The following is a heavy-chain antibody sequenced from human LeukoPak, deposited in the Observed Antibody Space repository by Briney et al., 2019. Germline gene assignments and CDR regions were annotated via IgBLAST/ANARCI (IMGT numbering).Heavy chain of an antibody. CDR3: ARRLSVSLVAPPFGMDV. Sequence: SETLSLTCTVSGGSLNSGGYYWGWIRQPPGTGLEWIGSIYYSGSTYYNPSLTSRVTISVDTSNNQFSLNLSSVPAADTAVYYCARRLSVSLVAPPFGMDVWGQGTTVTVPS. V-gene: IGHV4-39*01. J-gene: IGHJ6*02. CDR1: GGSLNSGGYY. CDR2: IYYSGST. D-gene: IGHD2-15*01.